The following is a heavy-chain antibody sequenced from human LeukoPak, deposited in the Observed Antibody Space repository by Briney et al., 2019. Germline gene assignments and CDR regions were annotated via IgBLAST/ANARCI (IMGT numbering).Heavy chain of an antibody. CDR2: ISSSSSYI. D-gene: IGHD3-9*01. J-gene: IGHJ4*02. CDR1: GFSFSSYS. Sequence: SGGSLRLSCAASGFSFSSYSMNWVRQAPGKGLEWVSSISSSSSYIYYADSVKGRFTISRDNAKNSLYLQMNSLRAEDTAVYYCARDHDWLFDYWGQGTLVTVSS. V-gene: IGHV3-21*01. CDR3: ARDHDWLFDY.